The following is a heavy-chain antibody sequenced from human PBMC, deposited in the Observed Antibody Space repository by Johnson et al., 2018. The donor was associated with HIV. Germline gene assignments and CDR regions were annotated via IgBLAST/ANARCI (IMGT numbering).Heavy chain of an antibody. J-gene: IGHJ3*02. CDR2: ISWNSGSI. CDR3: AKDKGWELPARAAFDI. CDR1: GFTFDDYA. D-gene: IGHD1-26*01. V-gene: IGHV3-9*01. Sequence: VQLVESGGGLVQPGRSLRLSCAASGFTFDDYAMHWVRQAPGKGLEWVSGISWNSGSIGYADSVTGRFTISRDNSKNTLYLQMNSLRAEDTAIYYCAKDKGWELPARAAFDIWGQGTMVTVSS.